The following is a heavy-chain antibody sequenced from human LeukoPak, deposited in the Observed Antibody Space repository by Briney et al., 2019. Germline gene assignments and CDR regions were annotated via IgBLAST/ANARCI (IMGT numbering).Heavy chain of an antibody. CDR2: INWNRGST. V-gene: IGHV3-20*04. CDR3: ARIDTYYYDSSGYYSAFDI. D-gene: IGHD3-22*01. J-gene: IGHJ3*02. CDR1: GFTFDNYG. Sequence: GGSLRLSCAASGFTFDNYGMSWVRQAPGKRLEWVSGINWNRGSTGYADSVKGRFTISRDNAKNSLYLQMNSLRAEDTALYYCARIDTYYYDSSGYYSAFDIWGQGTIVTVSS.